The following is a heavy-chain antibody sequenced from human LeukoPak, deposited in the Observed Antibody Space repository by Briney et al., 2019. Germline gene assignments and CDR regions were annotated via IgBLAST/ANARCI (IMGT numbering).Heavy chain of an antibody. CDR3: AKNGDRGAYCGGGSCYPYYYYYMDV. CDR1: AFTFSNYA. CDR2: ISGSGDST. Sequence: GGSLRLSCAASAFTFSNYAMSWVRQAPGKGLEWVSSISGSGDSTYYADSVKGRFTISRDNSKNTLSLQMNSLRAEDTAIYYCAKNGDRGAYCGGGSCYPYYYYYMDVWGKGTTVTISS. D-gene: IGHD2-15*01. V-gene: IGHV3-23*01. J-gene: IGHJ6*03.